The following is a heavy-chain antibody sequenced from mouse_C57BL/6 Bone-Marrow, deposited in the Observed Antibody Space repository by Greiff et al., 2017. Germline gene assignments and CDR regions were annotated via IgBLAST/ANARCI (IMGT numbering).Heavy chain of an antibody. CDR3: ARYYGSYFDY. Sequence: QVQLQQPGAELVKPGASVKLSCKASGYTFTSYWMHWVKQRPGQGLEWIGMIHPNSGSTNYNEKFKSKATLTVDKSSSTAYMQLSSLTSEDSAVSYCARYYGSYFDYWGQGTTLTVSS. D-gene: IGHD1-1*01. J-gene: IGHJ2*01. CDR2: IHPNSGST. CDR1: GYTFTSYW. V-gene: IGHV1-64*01.